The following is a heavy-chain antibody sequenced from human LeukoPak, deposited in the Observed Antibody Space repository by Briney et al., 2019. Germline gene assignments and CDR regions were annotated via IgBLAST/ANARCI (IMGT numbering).Heavy chain of an antibody. D-gene: IGHD3-22*01. CDR3: ARVVVVSSGYLGYYYYGMDV. Sequence: ASVKVSCKTSGYTFTGYYMHWVRQAPGQGLEWMGWINPNSGDTDYAQKFRGRVTMTRDTSINTAYMELSSLRSDDTAVYYCARVVVVSSGYLGYYYYGMDVWGQGTTVTVSS. J-gene: IGHJ6*02. CDR2: INPNSGDT. CDR1: GYTFTGYY. V-gene: IGHV1-2*02.